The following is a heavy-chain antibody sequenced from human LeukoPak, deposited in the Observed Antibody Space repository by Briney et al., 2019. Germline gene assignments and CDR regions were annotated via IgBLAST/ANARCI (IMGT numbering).Heavy chain of an antibody. V-gene: IGHV3-30*02. J-gene: IGHJ4*02. Sequence: GGSLRLSCAASGFTFSSYGMHWVRQAPGKGLEWVAFIRYDGSNKYYADSVKGRFTISRDNSKNTLYLQMNSLGAEDTAVYYCARLKDDVTKLDYWSQGTLVTVSS. D-gene: IGHD2-8*01. CDR3: ARLKDDVTKLDY. CDR2: IRYDGSNK. CDR1: GFTFSSYG.